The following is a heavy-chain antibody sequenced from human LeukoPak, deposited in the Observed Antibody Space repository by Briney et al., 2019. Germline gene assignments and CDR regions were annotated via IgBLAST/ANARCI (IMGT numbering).Heavy chain of an antibody. Sequence: ASVKASCKASGYTLTDYYMHWVRQGPGEGLEWMGWIHPTVGGTKYAQKFQGRVTMTRDTSITTVYMELSRLGSDDTAVYYCARDYGGERSDFDYWGQGDLVTVSS. CDR3: ARDYGGERSDFDY. D-gene: IGHD3-16*01. J-gene: IGHJ4*02. V-gene: IGHV1-2*02. CDR1: GYTLTDYY. CDR2: IHPTVGGT.